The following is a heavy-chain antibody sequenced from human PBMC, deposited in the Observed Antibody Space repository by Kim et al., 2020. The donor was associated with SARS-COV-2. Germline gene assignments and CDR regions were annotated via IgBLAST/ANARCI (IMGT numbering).Heavy chain of an antibody. CDR3: AGDYDIVTGYFVSTAASSVGGP. V-gene: IGHV3-11*01. Sequence: GGSLRLSCAASGFTFSDYYMSWIRQAPGKGLEWVSYISSSGSTIYYADSVKGRFTISRDNAKNSLYLQMNSLRAEDTAVYYCAGDYDIVTGYFVSTAASSVGGPWGQGTLVTVSS. CDR1: GFTFSDYY. J-gene: IGHJ5*02. D-gene: IGHD3-9*01. CDR2: ISSSGSTI.